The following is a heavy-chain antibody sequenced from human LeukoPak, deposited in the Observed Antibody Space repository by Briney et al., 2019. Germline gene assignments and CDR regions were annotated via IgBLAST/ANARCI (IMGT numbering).Heavy chain of an antibody. J-gene: IGHJ4*02. Sequence: GGSLRLSCSASGFTFSTYAMSWVRQAPGKGLQWVSSLSVSGDTTFYADSVKGRFTISRDTSRNALYLQMNSLRAEDTAVYYWAKDRGGAWNYFDSWGQGTLVTVSS. CDR2: LSVSGDTT. D-gene: IGHD1-1*01. CDR1: GFTFSTYA. CDR3: AKDRGGAWNYFDS. V-gene: IGHV3-23*01.